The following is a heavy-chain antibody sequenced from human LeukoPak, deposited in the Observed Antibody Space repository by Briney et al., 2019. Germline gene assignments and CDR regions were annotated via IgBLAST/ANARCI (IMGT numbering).Heavy chain of an antibody. J-gene: IGHJ5*02. Sequence: SETLSLTCAVSGGSIGTYYWSWIRQPAGKGLEWIGRIFTTGGANYNPSLKSRVTMSLDTSKNLFSLKLNSVTAADTAVYYCARLGIAALGWFDPWGQGTLVTVSS. CDR3: ARLGIAALGWFDP. CDR1: GGSIGTYY. CDR2: IFTTGGA. V-gene: IGHV4-4*07. D-gene: IGHD6-13*01.